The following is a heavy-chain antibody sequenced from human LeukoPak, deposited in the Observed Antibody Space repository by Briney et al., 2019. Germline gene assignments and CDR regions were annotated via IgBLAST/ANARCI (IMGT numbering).Heavy chain of an antibody. D-gene: IGHD3-22*01. J-gene: IGHJ5*02. V-gene: IGHV3-23*01. Sequence: PGGSLRLSCAASGFTFSSYAMSWVRQAPGKGLEWVSAISGSGGSTYYADSVKGRFTISRDNANNSLYLQMNSLRAEDTAVYYCARLQNYYDSSGYYYGWFDPWGQGTLVTVSS. CDR3: ARLQNYYDSSGYYYGWFDP. CDR2: ISGSGGST. CDR1: GFTFSSYA.